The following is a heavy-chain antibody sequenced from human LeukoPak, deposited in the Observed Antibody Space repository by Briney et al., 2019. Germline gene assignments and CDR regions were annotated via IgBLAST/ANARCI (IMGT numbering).Heavy chain of an antibody. CDR2: ISSGGSTM. CDR1: GFTFSSYE. Sequence: PGGSLRLSCAASGFTFSSYEMNWVRQAPGKGLEWLAYISSGGSTMYYADSVKGRFSISRDNAKKSLFLQMNSLRAEDTAVYFCTRESGTSRYFDYWGQGTLVTVSS. J-gene: IGHJ4*02. D-gene: IGHD6-13*01. CDR3: TRESGTSRYFDY. V-gene: IGHV3-48*03.